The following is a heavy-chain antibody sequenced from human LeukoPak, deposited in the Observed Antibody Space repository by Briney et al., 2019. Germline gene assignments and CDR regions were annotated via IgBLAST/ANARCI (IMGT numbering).Heavy chain of an antibody. CDR3: ARGIAVAGTFGWFDP. D-gene: IGHD6-19*01. CDR2: ISYDGSNK. V-gene: IGHV3-30-3*01. J-gene: IGHJ5*02. CDR1: GFTFSSYA. Sequence: GGSLRLSSAASGFTFSSYAMRWVRQAPGKGLEWVAVISYDGSNKYYADSVKGRFTIPRDNSKNTLYLQMNSLRAEDTAVYYCARGIAVAGTFGWFDPWGQGTLVTVSS.